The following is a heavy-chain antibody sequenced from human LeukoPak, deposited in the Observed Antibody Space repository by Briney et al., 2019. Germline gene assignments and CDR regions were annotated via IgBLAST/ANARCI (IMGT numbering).Heavy chain of an antibody. V-gene: IGHV4-34*01. J-gene: IGHJ5*02. D-gene: IGHD4-11*01. CDR1: GGSFSDYY. CDR2: INHSGST. Sequence: SETLSLTCAVYGGSFSDYYWSWIRQPPGEGLEWIGEINHSGSTNYNPSLKSLKSRVTISVDTSNNQFSLNLSSVTAADTAVYYCARTDYRAWGQGTPVTVSS. CDR3: ARTDYRA.